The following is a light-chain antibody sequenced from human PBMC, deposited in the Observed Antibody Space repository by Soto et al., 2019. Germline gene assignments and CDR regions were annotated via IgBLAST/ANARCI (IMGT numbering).Light chain of an antibody. CDR2: ATS. CDR1: QSVGCK. Sequence: EIVMPPYPAILYVSPGERATLSCRASQSVGCKLAWIQQQPGRAPRLLIYATSARATGIPARSSGSGSGTEFTLTISSLQAEDFAVYDCQQYSECPLTFGGGTRIEIK. V-gene: IGKV3-15*01. J-gene: IGKJ4*01. CDR3: QQYSECPLT.